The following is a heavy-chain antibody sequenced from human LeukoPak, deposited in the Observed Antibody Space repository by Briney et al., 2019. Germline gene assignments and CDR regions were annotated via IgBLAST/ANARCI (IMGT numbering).Heavy chain of an antibody. Sequence: ASVTVSCKASGYTFTGYYMHWVRQAPGQGLEWMGWINPNSGGTNYAQKFQGRVTMTRDTSISTAYMELSRLRSDDTAVYYCARGLGVVVILYYFDYWGQGTLVTVSS. CDR2: INPNSGGT. V-gene: IGHV1-2*02. CDR3: ARGLGVVVILYYFDY. J-gene: IGHJ4*02. CDR1: GYTFTGYY. D-gene: IGHD3-22*01.